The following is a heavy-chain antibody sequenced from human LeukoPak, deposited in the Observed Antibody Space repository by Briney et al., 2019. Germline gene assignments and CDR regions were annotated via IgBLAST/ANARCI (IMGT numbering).Heavy chain of an antibody. CDR1: GGSISSSSYY. J-gene: IGHJ5*02. Sequence: KPSETLSLTCTVSGGSISSSSYYWGWIRQPPGKGLEWIGSMYFSGSTYYNPSLQSRVTISVDTSKNQFSLKLSSVTAADTAVYYCARGGILVVVVPAAMGWFDPWGQGTLVTVSS. V-gene: IGHV4-39*01. D-gene: IGHD2-2*01. CDR2: MYFSGST. CDR3: ARGGILVVVVPAAMGWFDP.